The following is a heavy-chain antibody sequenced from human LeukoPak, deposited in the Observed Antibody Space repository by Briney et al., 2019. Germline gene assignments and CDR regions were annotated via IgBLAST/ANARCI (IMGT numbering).Heavy chain of an antibody. CDR3: ARGNYYDSSGPGGY. CDR2: INSDGSST. V-gene: IGHV3-74*01. J-gene: IGHJ4*02. CDR1: GFTFSSHW. D-gene: IGHD3-22*01. Sequence: PGGSLRLSCAASGFTFSSHWMHWVRQAPGKGLVWVSRINSDGSSTSYVDSVAGRFTISRDNAKNTLYLQMNSLRAEDTAVYYCARGNYYDSSGPGGYWGQGTPVIVSS.